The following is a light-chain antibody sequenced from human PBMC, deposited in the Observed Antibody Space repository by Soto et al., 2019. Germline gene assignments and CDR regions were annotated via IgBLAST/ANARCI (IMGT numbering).Light chain of an antibody. V-gene: IGKV1-5*01. Sequence: DIQMTQSPSTLSASVGDRVTITCRASQSISSWLAWYQQKPGKAPKVLIYDGSSLKSGVPSRFSGSGSGTEFTLTISSLQPDDFATYYCQQYNNYSWTFGQGTKVEIK. CDR2: DGS. CDR3: QQYNNYSWT. J-gene: IGKJ1*01. CDR1: QSISSW.